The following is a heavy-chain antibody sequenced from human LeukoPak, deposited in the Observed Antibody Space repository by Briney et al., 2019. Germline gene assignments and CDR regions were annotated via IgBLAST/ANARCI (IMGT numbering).Heavy chain of an antibody. J-gene: IGHJ4*02. Sequence: GGSLRLSCAASGFTFSSYSMNWVRQAPGKGLEWVSSISSSSYIYYADSVKGRFTISRDNAKNSLYLQMNSLRAEDTAVYYCARDPLAAGSFDYWGQGTLVTVSS. CDR1: GFTFSSYS. V-gene: IGHV3-21*01. D-gene: IGHD6-13*01. CDR3: ARDPLAAGSFDY. CDR2: ISSSSYI.